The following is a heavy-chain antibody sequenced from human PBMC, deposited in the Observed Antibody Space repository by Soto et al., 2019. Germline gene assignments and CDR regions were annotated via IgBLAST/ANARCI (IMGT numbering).Heavy chain of an antibody. CDR3: ARHIAMSTMRGFGS. D-gene: IGHD3-22*01. CDR1: GGSISSNW. J-gene: IGHJ4*02. Sequence: QVQLQESGPGLVKPSETLSLTCDVSGGSISSNWWSWVRQPPGKGLEWIGEIHHSGTTNYNPSLKSRVTMSVDKSENQISLNLNSVTAADTAVYYCARHIAMSTMRGFGSWGQGMLVTVSS. V-gene: IGHV4-4*02. CDR2: IHHSGTT.